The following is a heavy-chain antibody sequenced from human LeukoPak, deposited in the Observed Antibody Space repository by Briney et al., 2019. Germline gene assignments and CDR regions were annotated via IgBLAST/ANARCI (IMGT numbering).Heavy chain of an antibody. D-gene: IGHD5-24*01. CDR3: ARSLIIGRDGYNRIGGLGY. V-gene: IGHV5-51*01. Sequence: GESLKISCKGSGYSFTSYWIGWVRQMPGKGLEWMGIIYPGDSDTRYSPSFQGQVTISADKSISTAYLQWSSLKASDTAMYYCARSLIIGRDGYNRIGGLGYWGQGTLVTVSS. J-gene: IGHJ4*02. CDR1: GYSFTSYW. CDR2: IYPGDSDT.